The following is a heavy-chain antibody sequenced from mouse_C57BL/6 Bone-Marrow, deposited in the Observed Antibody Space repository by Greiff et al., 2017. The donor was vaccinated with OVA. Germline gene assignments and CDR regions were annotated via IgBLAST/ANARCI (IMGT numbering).Heavy chain of an antibody. CDR1: GFSLPSSG. D-gene: IGHD1-3*01. CDR2: IWGVGST. V-gene: IGHV2-6*01. Sequence: QVLLVESGPGLVAPSPRLSIPCTVSGFSLPSSGVDWVRPSPGTGLEWLGVIWGVGSTNYNSALKSRLSISKDNSTSQFCLKMNSLQTDDTAMYYCASLTIYSLDDWGQSSSVTVSS. CDR3: ASLTIYSLDD. J-gene: IGHJ4*01.